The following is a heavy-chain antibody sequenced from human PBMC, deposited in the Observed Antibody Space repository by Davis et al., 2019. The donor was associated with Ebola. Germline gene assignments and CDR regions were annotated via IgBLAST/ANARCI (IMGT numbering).Heavy chain of an antibody. D-gene: IGHD6-19*01. CDR2: ISYDGGNK. Sequence: PGGSLRLSCAASGFTFSSYAMSWVRQAPGKGLEWVAVISYDGGNKYYADSVKGRFTISRDNSKSTLDLQMNSLRPEDTAVYYCARGRAWYSSGWYEDYLDYWGQGTLVTVSS. V-gene: IGHV3-30-3*01. CDR1: GFTFSSYA. CDR3: ARGRAWYSSGWYEDYLDY. J-gene: IGHJ4*02.